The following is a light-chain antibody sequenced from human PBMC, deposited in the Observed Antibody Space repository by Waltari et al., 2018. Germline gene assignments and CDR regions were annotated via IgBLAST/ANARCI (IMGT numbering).Light chain of an antibody. CDR2: EVS. J-gene: IGLJ1*01. V-gene: IGLV2-23*02. Sequence: QSALTQPASVSGSPGQSITISCTGTSSHVGSYNSVSWYQQHPGKAPNLMIFEVSMRPSRVSNRFSGSKSGNTASLTIAGLQAEDAADYHCCSYAGGSRYVFGTGTTVTVV. CDR3: CSYAGGSRYV. CDR1: SSHVGSYNS.